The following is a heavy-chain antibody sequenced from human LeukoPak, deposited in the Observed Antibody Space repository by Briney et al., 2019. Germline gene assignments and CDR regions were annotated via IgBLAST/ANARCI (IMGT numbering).Heavy chain of an antibody. CDR2: VDGSGHTT. CDR3: AKAWGTLPWSY. D-gene: IGHD3-16*01. Sequence: GGSLRLSCAASGFTFFNYAMNWIRQAPGRGLEWVSAVDGSGHTTFYAESVRGRFTISRDNSKNSLYLQMNSLRAEDPAIYYCAKAWGTLPWSYWGQGTPVTVSS. CDR1: GFTFFNYA. J-gene: IGHJ4*02. V-gene: IGHV3-23*01.